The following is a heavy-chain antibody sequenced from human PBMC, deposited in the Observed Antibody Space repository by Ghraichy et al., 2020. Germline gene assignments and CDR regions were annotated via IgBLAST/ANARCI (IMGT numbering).Heavy chain of an antibody. CDR2: SNADGTT. CDR3: AKDLYYYASDY. Sequence: GGSLRLSCAASGFTFSSNAMSWVRQAPGKGPEWVSSSNADGTTKYADSVKGRFTISRDNSKNTLYLQMNSLRAEDTALYDCAKDLYYYASDYWGQGTLVTVSS. D-gene: IGHD3-10*01. V-gene: IGHV3-23*01. J-gene: IGHJ4*02. CDR1: GFTFSSNA.